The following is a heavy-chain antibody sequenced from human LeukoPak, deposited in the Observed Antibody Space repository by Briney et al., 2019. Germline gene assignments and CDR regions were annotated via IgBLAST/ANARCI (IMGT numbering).Heavy chain of an antibody. CDR3: ARALRYFDWLPT. Sequence: ASVKVSCKASGYTFTSYYMHWVRQAPGQGLECMGIINHSGGSTSEAQKFQGRVTMTRDTSTSTVYMELSSLRSEDTAVYYCARALRYFDWLPTWGQGTLVTVSS. CDR2: INHSGGST. J-gene: IGHJ4*02. D-gene: IGHD3-9*01. CDR1: GYTFTSYY. V-gene: IGHV1-46*01.